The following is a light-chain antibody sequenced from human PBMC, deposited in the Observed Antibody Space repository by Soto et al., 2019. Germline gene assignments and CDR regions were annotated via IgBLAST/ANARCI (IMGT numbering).Light chain of an antibody. V-gene: IGKV2-30*02. CDR1: QSLVHSDGIAY. J-gene: IGKJ3*01. CDR2: KVS. CDR3: MQGTHWPPFT. Sequence: DVVMTQSPLSLPVTLGQPASISCRSNQSLVHSDGIAYFSWFQQRPGQSPRRLIYKVSKRDSGVPDRFSGSGSGTDFTLKISRVEAEDVGVYYCMQGTHWPPFTFGPGTKVDIK.